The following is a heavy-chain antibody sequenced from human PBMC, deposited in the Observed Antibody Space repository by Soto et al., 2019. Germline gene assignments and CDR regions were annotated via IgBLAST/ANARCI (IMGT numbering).Heavy chain of an antibody. V-gene: IGHV3-9*01. CDR1: GFTFDDYA. Sequence: EVQLVESGGGLVQPGRSLRHSCAASGFTFDDYAMHWVRQAPGKGLEWVSGISWNSGSIGYADSVKGRFTISRDNAKNSLYLQMNSLRAEDTALYYCAKERGLVLSFYFDYWGQGTLVTVSS. CDR2: ISWNSGSI. J-gene: IGHJ4*02. D-gene: IGHD6-19*01. CDR3: AKERGLVLSFYFDY.